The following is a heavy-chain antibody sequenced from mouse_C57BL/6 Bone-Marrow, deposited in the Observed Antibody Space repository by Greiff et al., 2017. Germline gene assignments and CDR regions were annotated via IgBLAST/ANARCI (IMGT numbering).Heavy chain of an antibody. CDR2: IYPRSGNT. Sequence: QVQLKQSGAELARPGASVKLSCKASGYTFTSYGISWVKQRTGQGLEWIGEIYPRSGNTYYTEKFKGKATLTADKSSSTAYMELRSLTSEDSAVYFCASGGLRVYWGQGTTLTVSA. V-gene: IGHV1-81*01. D-gene: IGHD2-4*01. CDR3: ASGGLRVY. CDR1: GYTFTSYG. J-gene: IGHJ2*01.